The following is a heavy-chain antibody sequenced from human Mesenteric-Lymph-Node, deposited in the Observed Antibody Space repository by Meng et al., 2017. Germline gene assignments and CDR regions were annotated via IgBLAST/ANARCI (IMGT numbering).Heavy chain of an antibody. CDR2: IHSGGAT. Sequence: GESLKISCAASGLTVSSNYMSWVRQAPGKGLEWLSSIHSGGATYYADFVKGRFIISRDISKNTVHLQMDSLRPEDTAVYYCARARGYQLLFPWFDPWGQGTLVT. CDR1: GLTVSSNY. J-gene: IGHJ5*02. D-gene: IGHD2-2*01. V-gene: IGHV3-66*02. CDR3: ARARGYQLLFPWFDP.